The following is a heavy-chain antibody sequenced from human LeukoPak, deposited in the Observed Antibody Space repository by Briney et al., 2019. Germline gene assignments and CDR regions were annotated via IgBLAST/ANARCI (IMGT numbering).Heavy chain of an antibody. D-gene: IGHD2-2*01. Sequence: GGSLRLSCAASGFTFSSYAMHWVRQAPGKGLEWVAIISYDGSNKYCADSVKGRFTISRDNSKNTLFLQMNSLRAEDTAVYYCARGFGGYCSSTSCLVTIDYWGQGTLVTVSS. CDR2: ISYDGSNK. CDR1: GFTFSSYA. V-gene: IGHV3-30*04. J-gene: IGHJ4*02. CDR3: ARGFGGYCSSTSCLVTIDY.